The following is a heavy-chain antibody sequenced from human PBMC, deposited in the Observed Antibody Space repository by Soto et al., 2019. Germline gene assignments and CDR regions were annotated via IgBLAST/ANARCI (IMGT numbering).Heavy chain of an antibody. CDR3: TTDGGIMARPLFDF. CDR1: GFTFSSYV. J-gene: IGHJ4*02. D-gene: IGHD6-6*01. CDR2: VSASGDST. Sequence: GGSLRLSWAASGFTFSSYVMSWVRKAPGKGLEWVSGVSASGDSTEYADSVKGRFTISRDNSNNTVFLQMDSLRGDDTAVYYCTTDGGIMARPLFDFWGQGTLVTVSS. V-gene: IGHV3-23*01.